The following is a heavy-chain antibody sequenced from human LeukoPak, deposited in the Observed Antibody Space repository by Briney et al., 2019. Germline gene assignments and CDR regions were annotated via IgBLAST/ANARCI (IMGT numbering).Heavy chain of an antibody. J-gene: IGHJ4*02. CDR3: AKAYYYGSGSYYNSPFDY. Sequence: PGGSLRLSCAASGFTVSSNYMSWVRQAPGKGLEWFSCISWNSGSIGYADSVKGRFTISRDNAKNSLYLQMNSLRAEDTALYYCAKAYYYGSGSYYNSPFDYWGQGTLVTVSS. V-gene: IGHV3-9*01. D-gene: IGHD3-10*01. CDR2: ISWNSGSI. CDR1: GFTVSSNY.